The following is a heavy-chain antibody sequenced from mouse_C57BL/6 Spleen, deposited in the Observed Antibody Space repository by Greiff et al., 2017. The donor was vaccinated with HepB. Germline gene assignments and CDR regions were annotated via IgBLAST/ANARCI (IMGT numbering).Heavy chain of an antibody. CDR1: GFTFSSYG. J-gene: IGHJ2*01. CDR3: ARDDGYFFDY. D-gene: IGHD2-3*01. V-gene: IGHV5-6*01. Sequence: EVQGVESGGDLVKPGGSLKLSCAASGFTFSSYGMSWVRQTPDKRLEWVATISSGGSYTYYPDSVKGRFTISRDNAKNTLYLQMSSLKSEDTAMYYCARDDGYFFDYWGQGTTLTVSS. CDR2: ISSGGSYT.